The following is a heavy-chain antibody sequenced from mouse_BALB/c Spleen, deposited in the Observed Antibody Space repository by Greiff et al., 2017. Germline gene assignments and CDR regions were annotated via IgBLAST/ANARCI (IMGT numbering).Heavy chain of an antibody. CDR3: ARAATAADYYAMDY. CDR2: ISSGSSTI. Sequence: EVQRVESGGGLVQPGGSRKLSCAASGFTFSSFGMHWVRQAPEKGLEWVAYISSGSSTIYYADTVKGRFTISRDNPKNTLFLQMTSLRSEDTAMYYYARAATAADYYAMDYWGQGTSVTVSS. CDR1: GFTFSSFG. D-gene: IGHD3-3*01. J-gene: IGHJ4*01. V-gene: IGHV5-17*02.